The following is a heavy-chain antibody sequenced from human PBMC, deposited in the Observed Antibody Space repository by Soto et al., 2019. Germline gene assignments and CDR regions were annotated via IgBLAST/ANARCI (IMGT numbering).Heavy chain of an antibody. CDR3: ATLRGNYYDSSGYYSSLGH. Sequence: GESLKISCKGSGYSFTDSWINWVRQMPGKGLEWMGKIDPSDSYTSYSPSFQGHVTISADKSISTACLQWSSLRASDTAMYYCATLRGNYYDSSGYYSSLGHWGQGTLVTVAS. D-gene: IGHD3-22*01. J-gene: IGHJ1*01. V-gene: IGHV5-10-1*01. CDR2: IDPSDSYT. CDR1: GYSFTDSW.